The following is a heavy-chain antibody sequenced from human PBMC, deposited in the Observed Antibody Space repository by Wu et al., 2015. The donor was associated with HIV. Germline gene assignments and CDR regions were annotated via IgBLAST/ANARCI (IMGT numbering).Heavy chain of an antibody. CDR1: GYTLSKLS. CDR2: SDPEDGET. Sequence: HDQLVQSGAEVKKPGASVKVSCKVSGYTLSKLSVHWVRQAPGKGLEWMGGSDPEDGETKYGQKFKARLTLTTDAASSTAYMELKSLRSDDTAVYFCVRGHYYDSSSSPMYWGPGTRGHRLL. V-gene: IGHV1-24*01. CDR3: VRGHYYDSSSSPMY. J-gene: IGHJ4*02. D-gene: IGHD3-22*01.